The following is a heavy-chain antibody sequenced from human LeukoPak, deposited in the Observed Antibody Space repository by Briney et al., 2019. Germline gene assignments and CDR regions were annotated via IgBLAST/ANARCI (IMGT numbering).Heavy chain of an antibody. D-gene: IGHD1-26*01. CDR1: GYTFTSYG. J-gene: IGHJ5*02. V-gene: IGHV1-18*01. CDR3: ARSRAPTIADSGEFDP. CDR2: ISAYNGNT. Sequence: ASVKVSCKASGYTFTSYGISWVRQAPGQGLEWMGWISAYNGNTNYAQKLQGRVTITADKSTSTAYMELSSLRSEDTAVYYCARSRAPTIADSGEFDPWGQGTLVTVSS.